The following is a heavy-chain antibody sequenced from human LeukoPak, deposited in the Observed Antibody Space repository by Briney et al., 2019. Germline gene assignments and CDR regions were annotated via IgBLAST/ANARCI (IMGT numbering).Heavy chain of an antibody. V-gene: IGHV1-69*13. CDR1: GGTFSSYA. Sequence: ASVKVSCKASGGTFSSYAISWVRQAPGQGLEWMGGIIPIFGTANYAQKLQGRVTITADESTSTAYMELSSLRSEDTAVYYCARDPERCGGDCYNWFDPWGQGTLVTVSS. D-gene: IGHD2-21*02. J-gene: IGHJ5*02. CDR3: ARDPERCGGDCYNWFDP. CDR2: IIPIFGTA.